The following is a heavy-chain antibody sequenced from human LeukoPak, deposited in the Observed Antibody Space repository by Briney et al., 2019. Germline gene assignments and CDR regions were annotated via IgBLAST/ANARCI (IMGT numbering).Heavy chain of an antibody. CDR3: ARLGGGYYDSSGYYD. CDR1: GFTFSSYS. J-gene: IGHJ4*02. D-gene: IGHD3-22*01. V-gene: IGHV3-21*01. Sequence: GGYLRLSCAGSGFTFSSYSMNLVRPAPGNGLEWVSSISSSSSYIYYADSVKGRFTISRDNAKNSLYLQMNSLRAEDTAVYYCARLGGGYYDSSGYYDWGQGTLVTVSS. CDR2: ISSSSSYI.